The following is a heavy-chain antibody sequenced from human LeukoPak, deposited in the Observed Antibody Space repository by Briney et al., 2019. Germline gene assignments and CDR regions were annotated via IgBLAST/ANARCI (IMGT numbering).Heavy chain of an antibody. D-gene: IGHD3-22*01. CDR1: GYTFTDHT. CDR3: ARRYDSRGPVTFDF. Sequence: ASVKVSCEASGYTFTDHTIHWVRQAPGQGLEWMGWINPNIGTTNYAKRFQGRLTVTRNTSINTAFMELSSLNPDDTAVFYCARRYDSRGPVTFDFWGQGTLVTVSS. CDR2: INPNIGTT. J-gene: IGHJ3*01. V-gene: IGHV1-2*02.